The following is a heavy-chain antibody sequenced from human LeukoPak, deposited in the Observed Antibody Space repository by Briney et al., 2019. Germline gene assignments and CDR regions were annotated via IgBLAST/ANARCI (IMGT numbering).Heavy chain of an antibody. Sequence: SVKVSYKASGGTFSSYAISWVRQAPGQGLEWMGGIIPIFGTANYAQKFQGRVTITADESTSTAYMELSSLRSEDTAVYYCARRVLRRGYSGYGGLDYWGQGTLVAVSS. V-gene: IGHV1-69*13. D-gene: IGHD5-12*01. J-gene: IGHJ4*02. CDR2: IIPIFGTA. CDR3: ARRVLRRGYSGYGGLDY. CDR1: GGTFSSYA.